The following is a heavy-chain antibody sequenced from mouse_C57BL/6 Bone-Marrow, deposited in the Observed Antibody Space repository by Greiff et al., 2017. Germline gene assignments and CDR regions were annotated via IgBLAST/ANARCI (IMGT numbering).Heavy chain of an antibody. J-gene: IGHJ2*01. CDR1: GYAFSSSW. Sequence: QVQLKESGPELVKPGASVKISCKASGYAFSSSWMNWVKQRPGKGLEWIGRIYPGDGDTNYNGKFKGKATLTADKSSSTAYMQLSSLTSEDSAVYFCARWPYYFDYWGQGTTLTVSS. CDR3: ARWPYYFDY. V-gene: IGHV1-82*01. CDR2: IYPGDGDT.